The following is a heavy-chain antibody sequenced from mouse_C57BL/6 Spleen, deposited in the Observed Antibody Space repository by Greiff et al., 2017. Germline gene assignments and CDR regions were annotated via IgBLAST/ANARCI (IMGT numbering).Heavy chain of an antibody. CDR2: INPSNGGT. Sequence: VQLQQPGTELVKPGASVKLSCKASGYTFTSYWMHWVNQRPGQGLEWIGNINPSNGGTNYNEKFKSKATLTVDKSSSTAYMQLSSLTSEDSAVYYCASDGYYEGYFDYWGQGTTLTVSS. CDR1: GYTFTSYW. J-gene: IGHJ2*01. V-gene: IGHV1-53*01. D-gene: IGHD2-3*01. CDR3: ASDGYYEGYFDY.